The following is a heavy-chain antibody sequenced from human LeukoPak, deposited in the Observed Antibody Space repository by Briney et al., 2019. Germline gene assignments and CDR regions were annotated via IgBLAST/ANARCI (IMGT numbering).Heavy chain of an antibody. V-gene: IGHV3-48*04. CDR3: AREGRFLEWLLGPDAFDI. CDR2: ISSSSSTI. Sequence: GVSLRLSCAASGFTFSSYSMNWVRQAPGKGLEWVSYISSSSSTIYYADSVKGRFTISRDNAKNSLYLQMNSLRAEDTAVYYCAREGRFLEWLLGPDAFDIWGQGTMVTVSS. CDR1: GFTFSSYS. J-gene: IGHJ3*02. D-gene: IGHD3-3*01.